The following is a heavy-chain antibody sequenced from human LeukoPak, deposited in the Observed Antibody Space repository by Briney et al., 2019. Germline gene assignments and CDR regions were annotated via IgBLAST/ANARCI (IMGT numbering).Heavy chain of an antibody. J-gene: IGHJ4*02. Sequence: GSLRLSCAASGFTFSSYEMNWVRQAPGKGLEWVSYISSSGSTIYYADSVKGRFTISRDNAKNSLYLQMNSLRAEDTAVYYCARDQGYDSRGYYYPYHFDCWGQGTLVTVSS. CDR1: GFTFSSYE. D-gene: IGHD3-22*01. CDR2: ISSSGSTI. V-gene: IGHV3-48*03. CDR3: ARDQGYDSRGYYYPYHFDC.